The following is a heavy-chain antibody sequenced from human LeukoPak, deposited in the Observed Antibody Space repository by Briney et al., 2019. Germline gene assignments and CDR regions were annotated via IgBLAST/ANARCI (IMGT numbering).Heavy chain of an antibody. CDR3: ARGRPRGIAAAPIKNWFDP. J-gene: IGHJ5*02. D-gene: IGHD6-13*01. Sequence: SETLSLTCAVYGGSFSGYYWSWIRQPPGKGLEWIGEINHSGSTNYNPSLKSRVTISVDTSKNQFSLKLSSVTAADTAVYYCARGRPRGIAAAPIKNWFDPWGQGTLVTVSS. CDR2: INHSGST. V-gene: IGHV4-34*01. CDR1: GGSFSGYY.